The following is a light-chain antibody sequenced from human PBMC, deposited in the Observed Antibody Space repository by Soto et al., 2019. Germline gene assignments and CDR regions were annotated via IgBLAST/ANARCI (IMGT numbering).Light chain of an antibody. CDR2: DVS. V-gene: IGLV2-14*03. J-gene: IGLJ2*01. CDR1: SSDVGGYNF. CDR3: SSYTSSRTVV. Sequence: QSVLTQPASVSGSPGQSITISCTGTSSDVGGYNFVSWYQQHPGKVPKLLIYDVSDRPSGVSSRFSGAKSGNTASLIISGLQAEDEADYYCSSYTSSRTVVFGGGTQLTVL.